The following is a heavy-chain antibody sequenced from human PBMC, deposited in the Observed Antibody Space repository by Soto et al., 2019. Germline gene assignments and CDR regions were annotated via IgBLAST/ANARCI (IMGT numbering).Heavy chain of an antibody. D-gene: IGHD5-12*01. Sequence: QVQLVESGGGLVKPGGSLRLSCAASGFTFSDYYMSWIRQAPGKGLEWVSYISSSSSYTNYADSVKGRFTISRDNAKNSLYLQRNSLRAEDTAVYYCARHGPSGYDRPYYYYGMDVWGQGTTVTVSS. CDR1: GFTFSDYY. CDR3: ARHGPSGYDRPYYYYGMDV. CDR2: ISSSSSYT. V-gene: IGHV3-11*05. J-gene: IGHJ6*02.